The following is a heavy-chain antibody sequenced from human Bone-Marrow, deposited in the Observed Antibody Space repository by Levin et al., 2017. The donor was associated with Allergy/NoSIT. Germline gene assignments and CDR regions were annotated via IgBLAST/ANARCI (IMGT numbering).Heavy chain of an antibody. V-gene: IGHV4-59*01. CDR3: ARGVFYDDSYFDY. D-gene: IGHD4-17*01. Sequence: GSLRLSCTVSGDSLSSYYWNWIRQPPGKGLEWIGYIYYNGNTKYNPSLKSRVTISVDTSANQFSLKLSSVTAADTAASYCARGVFYDDSYFDYWGRGTLVTVSS. CDR1: GDSLSSYY. J-gene: IGHJ4*02. CDR2: IYYNGNT.